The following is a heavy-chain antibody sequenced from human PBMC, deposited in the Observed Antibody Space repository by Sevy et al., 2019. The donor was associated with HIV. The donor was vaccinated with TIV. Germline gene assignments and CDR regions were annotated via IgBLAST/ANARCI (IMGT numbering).Heavy chain of an antibody. CDR2: IKPDRSES. CDR3: AIDVGRGYFVY. D-gene: IGHD1-26*01. Sequence: GGSLRLSCVASGFTFNNFWMAWVRQAPGKGLEWFANIKPDRSESNHVGSVKGRFTISRDNAKNSLYLQMNSLTAEDTAVYYRAIDVGRGYFVYWGQGTLVSVSS. CDR1: GFTFNNFW. V-gene: IGHV3-7*03. J-gene: IGHJ4*01.